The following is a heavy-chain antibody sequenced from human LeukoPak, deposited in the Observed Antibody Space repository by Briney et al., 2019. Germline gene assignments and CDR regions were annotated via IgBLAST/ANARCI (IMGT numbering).Heavy chain of an antibody. D-gene: IGHD3-22*01. Sequence: ETLSLTCTVSGGSISSYYWSWIRQPAGKGLEWIGRIYASGSTNYNPSLKSRVTMSVDTSKNQFSLKLSSVTAADTAVYYCARDRWDSSGYYYSWFDPWGQGTLVTVSS. V-gene: IGHV4-4*07. CDR3: ARDRWDSSGYYYSWFDP. CDR2: IYASGST. J-gene: IGHJ5*02. CDR1: GGSISSYY.